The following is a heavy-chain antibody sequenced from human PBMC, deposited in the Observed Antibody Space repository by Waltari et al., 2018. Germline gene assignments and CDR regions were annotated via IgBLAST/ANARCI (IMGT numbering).Heavy chain of an antibody. CDR2: IYYSGST. CDR3: ARGYSYGSDAFDI. J-gene: IGHJ3*02. V-gene: IGHV4-59*11. Sequence: QVQLQESGPGLVKPSETLSLTCTVSGGSISSHYWSWIRQPPGKGLEWIGYIYYSGSTNYNPALKSRVTISVDTSKNQFSLKLSSVTAADTAVYYCARGYSYGSDAFDIWGQGTMVTVSS. D-gene: IGHD5-18*01. CDR1: GGSISSHY.